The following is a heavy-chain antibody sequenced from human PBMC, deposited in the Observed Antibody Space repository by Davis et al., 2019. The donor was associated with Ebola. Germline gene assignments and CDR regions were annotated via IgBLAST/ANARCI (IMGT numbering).Heavy chain of an antibody. CDR3: AREKTDSSSWYGYFDY. CDR1: GFTFSSYA. J-gene: IGHJ4*02. Sequence: PGGSLRLSCAASGFTFSSYAMHWVRQAPGKGLEWVAVISYDGSNKYYADSVKGRFTISRDNSKNTLYLQMNSLRAEDTAVYYYAREKTDSSSWYGYFDYWGQGTLVTVSS. D-gene: IGHD6-13*01. V-gene: IGHV3-30-3*01. CDR2: ISYDGSNK.